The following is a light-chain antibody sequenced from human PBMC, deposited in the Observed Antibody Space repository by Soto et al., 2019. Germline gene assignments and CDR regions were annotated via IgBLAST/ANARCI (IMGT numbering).Light chain of an antibody. CDR2: DVS. V-gene: IGLV2-14*03. Sequence: QSVLTQPASVSGSPGQPITISCSGTSSDVGAYNYVSWYQQHPAKAPKLMIYDVSNRPSGVSDRFSGSKSGNTASLTISGLQAEDEADYYCYSYTSSSTYVFGSGTKVTVL. CDR1: SSDVGAYNY. CDR3: YSYTSSSTYV. J-gene: IGLJ1*01.